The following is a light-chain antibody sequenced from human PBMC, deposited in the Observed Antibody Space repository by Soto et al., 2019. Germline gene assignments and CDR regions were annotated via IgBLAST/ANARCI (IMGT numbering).Light chain of an antibody. J-gene: IGKJ2*01. Sequence: EIVLTQSPGTLSLSPGERATLSCMASQTLTTRLLAWYQQKPGQAPRLLIYGASSRATGIPDRFSGSGSGTEYTLTISRLEPEDFAVYSCQQYADLPYTFGQGTTLEIK. CDR2: GAS. CDR1: QTLTTRL. CDR3: QQYADLPYT. V-gene: IGKV3-20*01.